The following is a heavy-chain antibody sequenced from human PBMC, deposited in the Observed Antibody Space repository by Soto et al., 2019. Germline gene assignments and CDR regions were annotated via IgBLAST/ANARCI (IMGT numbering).Heavy chain of an antibody. V-gene: IGHV2-5*02. J-gene: IGHJ4*02. CDR3: AHIVVAGLGYYFDY. D-gene: IGHD6-19*01. CDR1: GFSLSSTRMA. CDR2: IYWDDDK. Sequence: QITLKESGPTLVKPTQTLTLTCTFSGFSLSSTRMAVGWIRQPPGKALEWLALIYWDDDKRYSPFLKSRLTITKDRAKNQVVLTMSNMDPVDTARYYCAHIVVAGLGYYFDYWGQGTLVTVSS.